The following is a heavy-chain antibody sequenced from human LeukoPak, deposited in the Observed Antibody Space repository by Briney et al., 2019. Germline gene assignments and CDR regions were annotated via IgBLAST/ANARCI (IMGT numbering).Heavy chain of an antibody. CDR1: GYTFTSYG. V-gene: IGHV1-18*01. D-gene: IGHD6-19*01. J-gene: IGHJ4*02. CDR3: ESDLSSYRSGWYVSLV. CDR2: ISAYNGNT. Sequence: ASVKVSCKASGYTFTSYGINWVRQAPGQGLEWMGWISAYNGNTKYAQKVQGRVTMTTDTSTSTAYMELRSLRSEDTAVYYCESDLSSYRSGWYVSLVWGQGTLVTVSS.